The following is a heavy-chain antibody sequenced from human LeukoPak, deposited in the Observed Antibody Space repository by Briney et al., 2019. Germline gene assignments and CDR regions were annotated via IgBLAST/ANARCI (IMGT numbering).Heavy chain of an antibody. Sequence: SETLSLTCTVSGGSISSGGYYWSWIRQHPGKGLEWIGYIYYSGSTYYNPSLKSRVTISVDTSKNQFSLKLSSVTAADTAVYYCARFRRGYYGSGSHYIYGMDVWGQGTTVTVSS. CDR2: IYYSGST. CDR3: ARFRRGYYGSGSHYIYGMDV. D-gene: IGHD3-10*01. V-gene: IGHV4-31*03. J-gene: IGHJ6*02. CDR1: GGSISSGGYY.